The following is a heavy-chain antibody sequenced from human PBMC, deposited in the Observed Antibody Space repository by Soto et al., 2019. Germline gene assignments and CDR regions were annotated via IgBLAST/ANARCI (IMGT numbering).Heavy chain of an antibody. V-gene: IGHV4-34*01. CDR2: INHSGST. J-gene: IGHJ5*02. CDR1: CGSFSFYD. CDR3: SRGNLRRRYRSSRVTRVFAT. Sequence: LSLTSSVYCGSFSFYDCVFIRQPPVNGLEWIGEINHSGSTNYNPSLKSRVTISVDTSKNKLSLKLSSVTAADTAVYYCSRGNLRRRYRSSRVTRVFATWGEGTLVTXS. D-gene: IGHD6-13*01.